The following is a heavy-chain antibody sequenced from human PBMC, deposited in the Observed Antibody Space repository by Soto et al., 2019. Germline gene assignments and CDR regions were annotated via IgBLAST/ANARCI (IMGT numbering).Heavy chain of an antibody. V-gene: IGHV4-59*01. Sequence: SETLSLTCTVSGGSISGYYWSWIRQPPGKGLEWIGNVYYSGGAKYNPSVKRRVSISVDTSKNQFSLNLSSVTAADTAVYYCASSSLYGMDVWGQGTTVTVSS. CDR1: GGSISGYY. J-gene: IGHJ6*02. CDR3: ASSSLYGMDV. CDR2: VYYSGGA.